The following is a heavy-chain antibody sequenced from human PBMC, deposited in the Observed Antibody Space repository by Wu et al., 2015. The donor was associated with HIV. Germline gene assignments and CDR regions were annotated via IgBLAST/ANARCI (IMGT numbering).Heavy chain of an antibody. CDR3: ARGGCSSTSCYGDYYGMDV. CDR2: IIPIFGTA. Sequence: QVQLVQSGAEVKKPGSSVKVSCKASGGTFSSYAISWVRQAPGQGLEWMGRIIPIFGTANYAQKFQGRVTITADESTSTAYMELSSLRSEDTAVYYCARGGCSSTSCYGDYYGMDVWGQGTTVTVSS. CDR1: GGTFSSYA. D-gene: IGHD2-2*01. V-gene: IGHV1-69*13. J-gene: IGHJ6*02.